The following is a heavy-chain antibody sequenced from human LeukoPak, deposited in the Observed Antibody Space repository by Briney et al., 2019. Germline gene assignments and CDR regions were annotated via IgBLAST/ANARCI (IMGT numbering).Heavy chain of an antibody. CDR2: IGIRGDT. Sequence: GGSLRLSCAASGFTFINYDMQWVRQDIGKGLEWVSAIGIRGDTHYSGSVKGRFTISRENAESSLYLQMNSLRAEDTAVYYCARGGIQVSGIDEFDYWGQGTLVTVSS. CDR1: GFTFINYD. J-gene: IGHJ4*02. CDR3: ARGGIQVSGIDEFDY. D-gene: IGHD6-19*01. V-gene: IGHV3-13*01.